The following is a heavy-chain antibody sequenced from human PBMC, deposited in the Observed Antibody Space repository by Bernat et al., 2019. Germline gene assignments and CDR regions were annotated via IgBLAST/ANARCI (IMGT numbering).Heavy chain of an antibody. D-gene: IGHD3-10*01. Sequence: QVLLVQSGAAVKKPGASVQVSCKASKYTFTSYTIHWVRQVPGQRLEWMGWINTGNGHTQYSQKFQGRVTITRDTSASTAYMELNSLISEDTAVYNCAREEGVIGRWKYPCFAYWGQGALVIVSS. CDR1: KYTFTSYT. CDR2: INTGNGHT. J-gene: IGHJ4*02. CDR3: AREEGVIGRWKYPCFAY. V-gene: IGHV1-3*04.